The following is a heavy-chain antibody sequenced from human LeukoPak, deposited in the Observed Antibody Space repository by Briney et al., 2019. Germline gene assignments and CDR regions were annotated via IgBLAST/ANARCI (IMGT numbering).Heavy chain of an antibody. J-gene: IGHJ4*02. Sequence: GGSLRLSCAASGFTFSSYSMNWVRQAPGKGLEWVSSISSSSSYIYYADSVKGRFTISRDNAKNSLYLQMNSLRAEDTAVYYCARDGPEYYYDSSGYPDWGQGTLVTVSS. CDR3: ARDGPEYYYDSSGYPD. V-gene: IGHV3-21*01. CDR2: ISSSSSYI. D-gene: IGHD3-22*01. CDR1: GFTFSSYS.